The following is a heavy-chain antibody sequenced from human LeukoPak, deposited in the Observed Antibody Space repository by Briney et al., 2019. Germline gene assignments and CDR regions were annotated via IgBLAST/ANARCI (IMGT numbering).Heavy chain of an antibody. CDR3: TKGVGGAAAGSGGEFDY. D-gene: IGHD6-13*01. Sequence: GGSLRLSCAGSGFTFGDYAMHWVRQAPGKGLEWVSGISWNSAGIGYADSVKGRFTISRDNAKNSLYLQMNSLRAEDTALYYCTKGVGGAAAGSGGEFDYWGQGTLVTVSS. V-gene: IGHV3-9*01. J-gene: IGHJ4*02. CDR2: ISWNSAGI. CDR1: GFTFGDYA.